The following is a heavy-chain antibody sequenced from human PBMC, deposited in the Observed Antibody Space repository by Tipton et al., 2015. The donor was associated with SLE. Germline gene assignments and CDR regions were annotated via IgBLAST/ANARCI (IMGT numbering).Heavy chain of an antibody. J-gene: IGHJ4*02. CDR1: GYTFTDYY. Sequence: QLVQSGAEVKKPGASVKVSCKASGYTFTDYYIDWVRQAPGQGLEWLGRINPKNFDRTFSPSFQGRVTMSLFTSNNLVYMELGSLTSADTAIYYCARAAPGSTGWSYWGQGSLVTVSS. CDR2: INPKNFDR. CDR3: ARAAPGSTGWSY. D-gene: IGHD6-19*01. V-gene: IGHV1-2*02.